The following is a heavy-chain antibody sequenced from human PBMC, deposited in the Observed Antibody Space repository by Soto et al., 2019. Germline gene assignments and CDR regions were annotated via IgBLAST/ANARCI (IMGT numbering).Heavy chain of an antibody. Sequence: PGGSLRLSCAASGFTFSSYAMSWVRQAPGKGLEWVSAISGSGGSTYYADSVKGRFTISRDNSKNTLYLQMNSLRAEDTAVYYCANCHSGGTGYYSYWFDTWGQGTLVTVSS. CDR1: GFTFSSYA. V-gene: IGHV3-23*01. J-gene: IGHJ5*02. CDR3: ANCHSGGTGYYSYWFDT. D-gene: IGHD3-9*01. CDR2: ISGSGGST.